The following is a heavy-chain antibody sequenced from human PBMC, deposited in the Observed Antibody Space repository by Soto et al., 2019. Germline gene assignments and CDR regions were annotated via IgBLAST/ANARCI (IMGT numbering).Heavy chain of an antibody. D-gene: IGHD6-19*01. Sequence: ESGPTLVNPTETLTLTCTVSGFSLSNARMGVSWIRQPPGKALEWLAHIFSNDEKSYSTSLKSRLTISKDTSKSQVVLTMTNMDPVDTATYYCARSKSYSSGWYGFYYYGMDVWGQGTTVTVSS. CDR2: IFSNDEK. CDR1: GFSLSNARMG. J-gene: IGHJ6*02. V-gene: IGHV2-26*01. CDR3: ARSKSYSSGWYGFYYYGMDV.